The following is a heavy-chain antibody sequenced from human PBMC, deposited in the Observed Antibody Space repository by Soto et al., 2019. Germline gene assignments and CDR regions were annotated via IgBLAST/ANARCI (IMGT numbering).Heavy chain of an antibody. CDR3: ARGQEGVVATH. J-gene: IGHJ4*02. CDR1: GGSLSGYY. Sequence: QVQLQQWGAGLLKPSETLSLNCAVNGGSLSGYYWSWIRQPPGKGLEWIGEIKDGGRTNYSPSRKSRATISSDTSNNQFSLRLYSVTAADTGVYYCARGQEGVVATHWDQGTLVTVSS. D-gene: IGHD5-12*01. V-gene: IGHV4-34*01. CDR2: IKDGGRT.